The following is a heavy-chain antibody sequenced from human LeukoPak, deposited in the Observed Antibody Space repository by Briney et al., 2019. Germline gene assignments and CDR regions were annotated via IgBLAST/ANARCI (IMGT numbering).Heavy chain of an antibody. CDR2: INHSGST. CDR1: GGSFSGYY. J-gene: IGHJ4*02. D-gene: IGHD3-22*01. Sequence: PSETLSLTGAVYGGSFSGYYWSWIRQPPGKGLEWIGEINHSGSTNYNPSLKSRVTISVGTSKNQFSLKLSSVTAADTAVYYCARGYDSSGYPYYFDYWGQGTLVTVSS. CDR3: ARGYDSSGYPYYFDY. V-gene: IGHV4-34*01.